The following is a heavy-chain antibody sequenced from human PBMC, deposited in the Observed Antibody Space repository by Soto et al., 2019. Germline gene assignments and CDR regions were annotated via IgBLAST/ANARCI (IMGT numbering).Heavy chain of an antibody. D-gene: IGHD1-26*01. CDR1: GFTFSNYA. Sequence: QVQLVESGGGVVQPGGSLRLSCAASGFTFSNYAIHWARQAPGRGLEWVALISHDGSNKHYADSVKGRFTISRDNSKNTVYLQMNSLKPDDTAVFYCAREADPVGANDAFDIWGQGRMVTVS. V-gene: IGHV3-30-3*01. CDR2: ISHDGSNK. J-gene: IGHJ3*02. CDR3: AREADPVGANDAFDI.